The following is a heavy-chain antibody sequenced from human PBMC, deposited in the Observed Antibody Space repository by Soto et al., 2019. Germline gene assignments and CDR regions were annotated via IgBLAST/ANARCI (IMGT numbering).Heavy chain of an antibody. CDR2: IYPYDSDT. CDR3: ARHLVGSTRGNFDY. J-gene: IGHJ4*01. D-gene: IGHD2-2*01. V-gene: IGHV5-51*01. Sequence: GESLKISCKTSGYSFTSYWIGWVRQMPGKGMEWMGNIYPYDSDTRYSPSFQGQVTISADTSITTAYLQWSGLRASDAAMYFCARHLVGSTRGNFDYWGQGTLVTVSS. CDR1: GYSFTSYW.